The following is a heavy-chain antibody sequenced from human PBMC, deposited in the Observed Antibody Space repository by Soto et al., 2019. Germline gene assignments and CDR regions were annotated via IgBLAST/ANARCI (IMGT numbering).Heavy chain of an antibody. J-gene: IGHJ4*02. Sequence: EVQLVESGGGLVKPGGSLRLSCAASGFTFSSYSMNWVRQAPGKGLEWVSSISSSSSYIYYADSVKGRFTISRDNAKNSLYLQMNSLRAEDTAVYYCAGEVKYSSSFSDYWGQGTLVTVSS. CDR2: ISSSSSYI. D-gene: IGHD6-6*01. CDR1: GFTFSSYS. CDR3: AGEVKYSSSFSDY. V-gene: IGHV3-21*01.